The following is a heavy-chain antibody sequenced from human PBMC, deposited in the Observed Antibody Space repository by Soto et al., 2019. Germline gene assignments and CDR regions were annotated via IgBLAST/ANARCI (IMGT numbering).Heavy chain of an antibody. Sequence: GGSLRLSCVASGFTFSRSNMKWVRQAPGKGLEWVSSTSDGSTYIYYADSVKGRFTVSRDNAKNSLYLQMDSLRVEDTAVYYCTRAYSSSFADWGQGTLVTVSS. J-gene: IGHJ4*02. CDR3: TRAYSSSFAD. V-gene: IGHV3-21*01. CDR1: GFTFSRSN. D-gene: IGHD2-2*01. CDR2: TSDGSTYI.